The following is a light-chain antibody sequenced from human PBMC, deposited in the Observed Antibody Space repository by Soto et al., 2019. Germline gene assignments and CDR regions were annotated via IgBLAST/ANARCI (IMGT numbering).Light chain of an antibody. J-gene: IGLJ3*02. CDR1: SSDVGGYDY. CDR2: GVI. V-gene: IGLV2-14*03. CDR3: SSYTNSITHV. Sequence: QSALTQPASVSGAPGQSITISCTGTSSDVGGYDYVSWYQQHPGKAPKLMIYGVINRPSGVSNRFSGSKAGNTSSLTISGLAAEDEADYYCSSYTNSITHVFGGGTKVTVL.